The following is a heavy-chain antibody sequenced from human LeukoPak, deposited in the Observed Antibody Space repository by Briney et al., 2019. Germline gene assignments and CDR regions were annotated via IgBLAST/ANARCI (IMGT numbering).Heavy chain of an antibody. D-gene: IGHD6-13*01. Sequence: SETLSLTCTVSGYSISSGYYWGWIRQPPGKGLEWIGSIYHSGSTYYNPSLKSRVTISVDTSKNQFSLKLSSVTAADTAVYYCARWGLSSNFIDYWGQGTLVTVSS. V-gene: IGHV4-38-2*02. J-gene: IGHJ4*02. CDR2: IYHSGST. CDR1: GYSISSGYY. CDR3: ARWGLSSNFIDY.